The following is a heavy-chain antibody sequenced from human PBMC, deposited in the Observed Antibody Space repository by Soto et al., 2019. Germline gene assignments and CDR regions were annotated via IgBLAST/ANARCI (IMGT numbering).Heavy chain of an antibody. V-gene: IGHV4-59*01. Sequence: SETLSLTCTVSGGSISSYYWSWILQPPWKGLEWIGYIYYSGSTNYNPSLKSRVTISVDTSKNQFSLKLSSVTAADTAVYYCARAYGDYVFDYWGQGTLVTVSS. J-gene: IGHJ4*02. CDR1: GGSISSYY. D-gene: IGHD4-17*01. CDR3: ARAYGDYVFDY. CDR2: IYYSGST.